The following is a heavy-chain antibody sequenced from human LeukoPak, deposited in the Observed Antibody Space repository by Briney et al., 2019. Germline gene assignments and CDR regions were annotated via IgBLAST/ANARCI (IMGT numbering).Heavy chain of an antibody. Sequence: GGSLRLSCAASGFTFSSYSMNWVRQAPGKGLEWVSSISSSSSYIYYADSVKGRFTISRDNAKNSLYLQMNSLRAEDTAVYYCARAMVDTASDFDYWGQGTLVTVSS. CDR3: ARAMVDTASDFDY. J-gene: IGHJ4*02. CDR1: GFTFSSYS. D-gene: IGHD5-18*01. V-gene: IGHV3-21*01. CDR2: ISSSSSYI.